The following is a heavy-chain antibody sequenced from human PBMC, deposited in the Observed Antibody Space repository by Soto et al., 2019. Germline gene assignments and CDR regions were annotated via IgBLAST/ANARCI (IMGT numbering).Heavy chain of an antibody. CDR3: ARLVDYGDRSLYYFDY. D-gene: IGHD4-17*01. Sequence: ASVKVSCKASGGTFSSYAISWVRQAPGQGLEWMGGIIPIFGTANYAQKFQGRVTITADESTSTAYMELSSLRSEDTAVYYCARLVDYGDRSLYYFDYWDQGTLVTVST. V-gene: IGHV1-69*13. J-gene: IGHJ4*02. CDR2: IIPIFGTA. CDR1: GGTFSSYA.